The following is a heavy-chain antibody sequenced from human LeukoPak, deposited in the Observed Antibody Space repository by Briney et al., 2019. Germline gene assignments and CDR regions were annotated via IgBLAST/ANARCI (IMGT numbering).Heavy chain of an antibody. D-gene: IGHD3-22*01. J-gene: IGHJ4*02. CDR2: IYYSGST. CDR1: GGSISSYY. CDR3: ARHRGDYYDSSGYYDY. Sequence: SETPSLTCTVSGGSISSYYWSWIRQPPGKGLEWIGYIYYSGSTNYNPSLKSRVTISVDTSKNQFSLKLSSVTAADTAVYYCARHRGDYYDSSGYYDYWGQGTLVTVSS. V-gene: IGHV4-59*08.